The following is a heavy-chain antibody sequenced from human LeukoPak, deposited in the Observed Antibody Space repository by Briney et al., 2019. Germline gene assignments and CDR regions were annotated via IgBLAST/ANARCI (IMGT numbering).Heavy chain of an antibody. CDR1: GGSISSYY. J-gene: IGHJ4*02. CDR2: VYYSGST. Sequence: SETLSLTCTVSGGSISSYYWSWIRQPPGKGLEWIGYVYYSGSTNYNPSLKSRVTISIDTSKNQFSLKLSSVTAADTAVYYCARHPGGDAIDYWGQGTLVTVSS. CDR3: ARHPGGDAIDY. V-gene: IGHV4-59*08. D-gene: IGHD4-17*01.